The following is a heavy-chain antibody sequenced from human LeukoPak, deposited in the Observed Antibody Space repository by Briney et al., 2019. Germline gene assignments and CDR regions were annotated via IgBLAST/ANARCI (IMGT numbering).Heavy chain of an antibody. J-gene: IGHJ4*02. D-gene: IGHD6-13*01. Sequence: GGSLRLSCAASGFTFSSHSMNWVRQAPGKGLEWVSSISSSSSYIYYADSVKGRFTISRDNAKNSLHLQMSSLRAEDTAVYYCASDSHSSSWYAYWGQGTLATVSS. CDR1: GFTFSSHS. CDR2: ISSSSSYI. V-gene: IGHV3-21*01. CDR3: ASDSHSSSWYAY.